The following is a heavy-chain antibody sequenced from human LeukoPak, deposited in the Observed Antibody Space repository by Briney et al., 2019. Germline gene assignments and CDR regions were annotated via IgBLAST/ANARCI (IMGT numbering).Heavy chain of an antibody. V-gene: IGHV3-66*01. CDR1: GFTFSSYS. CDR3: ARDLEAANTYYFDY. Sequence: GGSLRLSCTASGFTFSSYSMSWDRQAPGKGLEWVSIISSAGTTYYADSVKGRFTISRDNSKNTVYLQVNSLRDEDTAVYYCARDLEAANTYYFDYWGQGTMVTVSS. J-gene: IGHJ4*02. CDR2: ISSAGTT. D-gene: IGHD6-13*01.